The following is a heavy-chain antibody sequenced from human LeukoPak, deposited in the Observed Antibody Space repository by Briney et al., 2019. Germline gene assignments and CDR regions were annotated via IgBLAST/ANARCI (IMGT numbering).Heavy chain of an antibody. Sequence: ASVKVSCKASRYTFTSYSIHWVRQAPGQRLEWVGWINAGNGNTKYSQKFQGKVTITRDTSASTAYMELSSLRSEDTAVYYCASTHLKYWSGYYPQYWGQGTLVTVSS. D-gene: IGHD3-3*01. CDR1: RYTFTSYS. CDR3: ASTHLKYWSGYYPQY. CDR2: INAGNGNT. J-gene: IGHJ4*02. V-gene: IGHV1-3*01.